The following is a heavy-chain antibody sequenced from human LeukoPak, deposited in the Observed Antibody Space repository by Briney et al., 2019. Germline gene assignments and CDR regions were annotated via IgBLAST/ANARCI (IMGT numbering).Heavy chain of an antibody. V-gene: IGHV4-61*02. Sequence: SETLSLTCTVSGNSISNYNYYWSWVRQPAGKGLEWIGRVYPSGNTNYNPYNPSLTDRVTISIDASRNQFSLILTSVTAADTAVYYCARVAYDGPVAAGSLDYWGQGTLVTVSS. CDR2: VYPSGNT. D-gene: IGHD6-13*01. CDR3: ARVAYDGPVAAGSLDY. J-gene: IGHJ4*02. CDR1: GNSISNYNYY.